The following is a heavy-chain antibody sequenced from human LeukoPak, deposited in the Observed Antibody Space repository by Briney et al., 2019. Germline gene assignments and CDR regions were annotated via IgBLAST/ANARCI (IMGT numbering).Heavy chain of an antibody. CDR2: IKQDGSEK. CDR1: GFTFSSYW. J-gene: IGHJ4*02. Sequence: GSLRLSCAASGFTFSSYWMSWVRQAPGKGLEWVANIKQDGSEKYYVDSVKGRFTISRDNAKSSLYLQMNSLRAEDTAVYYCAREGYDILTGYRLVDYWGQGTLVTVSS. V-gene: IGHV3-7*01. D-gene: IGHD3-9*01. CDR3: AREGYDILTGYRLVDY.